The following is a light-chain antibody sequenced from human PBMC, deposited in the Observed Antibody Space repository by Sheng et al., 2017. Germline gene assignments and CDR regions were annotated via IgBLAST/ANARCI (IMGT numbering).Light chain of an antibody. Sequence: SYELTQPPSVSVSAGQTASITCSGDKLGDTYVSWYQHKPGQSPILVIYKDTQRPSEIPARFSGSNSGNTATLTISETQAMDEADYFCQTWDRSTAFFGGGTQLIVL. CDR3: QTWDRSTAF. V-gene: IGLV3-1*01. J-gene: IGLJ7*01. CDR1: KLGDTY. CDR2: KDT.